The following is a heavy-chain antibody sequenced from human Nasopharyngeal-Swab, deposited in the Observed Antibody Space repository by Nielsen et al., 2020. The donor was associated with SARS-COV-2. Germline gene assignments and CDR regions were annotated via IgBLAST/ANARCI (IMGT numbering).Heavy chain of an antibody. CDR2: IYSGGST. V-gene: IGHV3-53*01. CDR1: GFTVSSNY. J-gene: IGHJ4*02. CDR3: ASRYGDPNYFDY. D-gene: IGHD4-17*01. Sequence: GGSLRLSYAASGFTVSSNYMSWVRQAPGKGLEWVSVIYSGGSTYYADSVKGRFTISRDNSKNTLYLQMNSLRAEDTAVYYCASRYGDPNYFDYWGQGTLVTVSS.